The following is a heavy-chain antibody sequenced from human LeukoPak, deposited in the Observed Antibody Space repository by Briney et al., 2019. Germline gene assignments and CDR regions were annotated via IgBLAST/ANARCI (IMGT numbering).Heavy chain of an antibody. CDR1: GDSFSSHY. V-gene: IGHV4-59*11. CDR3: ATIKRGSIFGYFDF. D-gene: IGHD5-18*01. Sequence: SETLSLTCPVSGDSFSSHYWSWIRPPPGKGLEWIGHMFDSERTKDNPSLKSRITLAADTSKNQFSLRLSSVTAADTAVYYCATIKRGSIFGYFDFWGRGILVTVSS. J-gene: IGHJ5*01. CDR2: MFDSERT.